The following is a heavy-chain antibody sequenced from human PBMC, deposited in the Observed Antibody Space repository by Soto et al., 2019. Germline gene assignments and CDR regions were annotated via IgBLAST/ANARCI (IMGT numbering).Heavy chain of an antibody. CDR2: ISGSGGST. J-gene: IGHJ4*02. CDR3: AKYIRLRKDLSHKTTWIQLSALAY. D-gene: IGHD5-18*01. Sequence: GGSLRLSCAASGFTFSSYAMSWVRQAPGKGLEWVSAISGSGGSTYYADSVKGRFTISRDNSKNTLYLQMNSLRAEDTAVYYCAKYIRLRKDLSHKTTWIQLSALAYWGQGTLVTVSS. CDR1: GFTFSSYA. V-gene: IGHV3-23*01.